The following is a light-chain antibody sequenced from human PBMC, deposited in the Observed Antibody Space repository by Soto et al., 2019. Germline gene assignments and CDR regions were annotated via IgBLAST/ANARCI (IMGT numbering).Light chain of an antibody. V-gene: IGKV3-20*01. CDR1: QSVGSS. CDR2: DAS. CDR3: QQYGRSPGT. J-gene: IGKJ1*01. Sequence: IVLTQSPGTLSLSPGERATLSCRASQSVGSSLAWYQQKPGQAPRLLIYDASNRATGIPDRFSGSGSGTDFTLTISRLEPEDSAVYFCQQYGRSPGTFGQGTKVEIK.